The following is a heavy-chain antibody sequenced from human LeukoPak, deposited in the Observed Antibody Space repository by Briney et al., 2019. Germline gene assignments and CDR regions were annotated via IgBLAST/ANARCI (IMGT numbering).Heavy chain of an antibody. Sequence: GGSLRLSCAASGFIFDDYAMHWVRQAPGKGLEWVSGISWNSIGIGYADSVKGRFTISRDNAKNSLYLQMNSLRSEDTALYYCANSRDGYNIDYWGQGTLVTVSS. CDR1: GFIFDDYA. J-gene: IGHJ4*02. V-gene: IGHV3-9*01. D-gene: IGHD5-24*01. CDR3: ANSRDGYNIDY. CDR2: ISWNSIGI.